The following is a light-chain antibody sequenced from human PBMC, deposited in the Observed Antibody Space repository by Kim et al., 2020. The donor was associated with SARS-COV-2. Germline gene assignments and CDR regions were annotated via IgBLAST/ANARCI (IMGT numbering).Light chain of an antibody. CDR2: DAS. CDR3: QQYDVLPLT. V-gene: IGKV1-33*01. J-gene: IGKJ4*01. CDR1: QDISNH. Sequence: ASVGDSVTITCPATQDISNHLNWYQQKPGKAPKLLISDASTLESGVPSRFSGSGSETDFTFTISSLHPDDFATYYCQQYDVLPLTFGGGTKVDIK.